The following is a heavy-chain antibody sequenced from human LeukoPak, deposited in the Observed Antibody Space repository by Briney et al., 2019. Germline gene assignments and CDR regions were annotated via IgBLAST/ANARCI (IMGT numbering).Heavy chain of an antibody. Sequence: RASVKVSCKASGYTFTGYYMHWVRQAPGQGLEWMGWINPNSGGTNYAQKFQGRVTMTRDTSISTAYMELSRLRSDDTAVYYCARDCGDSSGSCDGMDVWGQGTTVTVSS. CDR1: GYTFTGYY. J-gene: IGHJ6*02. D-gene: IGHD6-19*01. CDR3: ARDCGDSSGSCDGMDV. CDR2: INPNSGGT. V-gene: IGHV1-2*02.